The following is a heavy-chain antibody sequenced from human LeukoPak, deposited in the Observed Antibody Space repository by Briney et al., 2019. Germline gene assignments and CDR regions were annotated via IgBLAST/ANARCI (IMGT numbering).Heavy chain of an antibody. CDR2: IYYSGST. CDR1: GGSISSGGYY. Sequence: SETLSLTCTVSGGSISSGGYYWSWIRQHPGKGLEWIGYIYYSGSTYYNPSLKSRVTISVDTSKNQFSLKLSSVTAADTAVYYCASHTTLGRDHLDPWGQGTLVTVSS. D-gene: IGHD3-16*01. J-gene: IGHJ5*02. V-gene: IGHV4-31*03. CDR3: ASHTTLGRDHLDP.